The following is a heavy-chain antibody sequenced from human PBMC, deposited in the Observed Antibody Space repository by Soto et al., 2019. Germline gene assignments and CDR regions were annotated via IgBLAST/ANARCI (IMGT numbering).Heavy chain of an antibody. Sequence: SETLSVTCTVSGVSISSSYWSRIQQSPGTGLEWIGYIYYTGTTNYNPSLKRRVTISLDTAKNQFSLNVNSLTTADTAVYFCARGGNRYSNTASGVGGFDFWGQGTLVTVSS. CDR1: GVSISSSY. D-gene: IGHD5-12*01. J-gene: IGHJ4*02. CDR2: IYYTGTT. CDR3: ARGGNRYSNTASGVGGFDF. V-gene: IGHV4-59*01.